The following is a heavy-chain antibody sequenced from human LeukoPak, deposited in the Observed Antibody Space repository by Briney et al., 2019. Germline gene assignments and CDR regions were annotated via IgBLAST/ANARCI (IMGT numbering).Heavy chain of an antibody. J-gene: IGHJ5*02. CDR3: AREGAEGHFDP. Sequence: PGGSLRLSCAASGFTVSSNYMNWVRQAPGKGLGWVSVIYSGGSTYYADSVKGRFTISRDNSKNTLYLQMNSLRAEDTAVYYCAREGAEGHFDPWGQGTLVTVSS. CDR1: GFTVSSNY. V-gene: IGHV3-66*01. CDR2: IYSGGST.